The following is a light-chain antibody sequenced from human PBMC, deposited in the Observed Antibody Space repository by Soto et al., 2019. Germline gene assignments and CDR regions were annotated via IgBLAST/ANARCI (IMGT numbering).Light chain of an antibody. V-gene: IGLV6-57*04. CDR2: EDN. J-gene: IGLJ2*01. Sequence: NFMLTQPHSVLESPGKTVTISCTRSSGSIASYYVQWYQQRPGSAPTTVISEDNQRPSGVPDRFSGSIDSSSNSASLTISGLKTEDEADYYCQTYDSSSVVFGGGTKLTVL. CDR3: QTYDSSSVV. CDR1: SGSIASYY.